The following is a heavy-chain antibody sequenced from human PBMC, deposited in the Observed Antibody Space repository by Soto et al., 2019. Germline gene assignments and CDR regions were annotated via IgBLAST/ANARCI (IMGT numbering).Heavy chain of an antibody. CDR2: IYYSGST. J-gene: IGHJ5*02. D-gene: IGHD3-22*01. CDR3: ASSLYYCDSSGYYLEWFDP. Sequence: PSETLSLTCTVSGGSISSGDYYWSWIRQPPGKGLEWIGYIYYSGSTYYNPSLKSRVTISVDTSKNQFSLKLSSVTAADTAVYYCASSLYYCDSSGYYLEWFDPWGQGTLVTVSS. V-gene: IGHV4-30-4*01. CDR1: GGSISSGDYY.